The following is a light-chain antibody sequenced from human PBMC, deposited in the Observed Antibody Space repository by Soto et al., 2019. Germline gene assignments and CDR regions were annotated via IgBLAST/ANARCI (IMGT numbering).Light chain of an antibody. CDR1: KLGDKY. J-gene: IGLJ2*01. Sequence: SYELTQPPSVSVSPGQTATITCSGDKLGDKYACWYQQKPGQSPVLVIYQDTKRPSGIPERFSGSNSGNTATLTISGTQAMDEADYYCQAWDSFIGVFAGGTKLTVL. CDR2: QDT. V-gene: IGLV3-1*01. CDR3: QAWDSFIGV.